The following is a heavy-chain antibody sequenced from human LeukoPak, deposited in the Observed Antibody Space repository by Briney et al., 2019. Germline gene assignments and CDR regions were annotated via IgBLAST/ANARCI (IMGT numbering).Heavy chain of an antibody. CDR3: ARVSYYYDSSGYRNFWFDP. Sequence: GASVKVSCKASGYTFTGYYMLWVRQAPGQGLEWMGRINPNSGGTNYAQKFQGRVTMTRDTSISTAYMELSRLRSDDTAVYYCARVSYYYDSSGYRNFWFDPWGQGTLVTVSS. CDR1: GYTFTGYY. CDR2: INPNSGGT. J-gene: IGHJ5*02. D-gene: IGHD3-22*01. V-gene: IGHV1-2*06.